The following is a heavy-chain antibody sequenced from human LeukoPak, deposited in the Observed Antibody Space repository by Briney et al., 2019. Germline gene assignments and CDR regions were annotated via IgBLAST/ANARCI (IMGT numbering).Heavy chain of an antibody. Sequence: GASVKVSCKASGYTFTGYYMHWVRQAPGQGLEWMGWINPNSGGTNYAQKFQGRVTMTRDTSISTAYMELSRLRSDDTAVYYCARDRRVWFGELLPLDYWGQGTLVTVSS. V-gene: IGHV1-2*02. CDR3: ARDRRVWFGELLPLDY. CDR2: INPNSGGT. D-gene: IGHD3-10*01. J-gene: IGHJ4*02. CDR1: GYTFTGYY.